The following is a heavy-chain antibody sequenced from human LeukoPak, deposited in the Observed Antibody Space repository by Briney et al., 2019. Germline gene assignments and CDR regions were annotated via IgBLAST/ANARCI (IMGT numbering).Heavy chain of an antibody. Sequence: PEGSLRLSCAASGFTVSSNYMSWVRQAPGKGLEWVSVIYSGDSTYYADSVKGRFTISRDNSKNTLYLQMNSLRAEDTAVYYCARLYSTGAFDIWGQGTMVTVSS. CDR3: ARLYSTGAFDI. D-gene: IGHD6-19*01. V-gene: IGHV3-53*01. CDR1: GFTVSSNY. J-gene: IGHJ3*02. CDR2: IYSGDST.